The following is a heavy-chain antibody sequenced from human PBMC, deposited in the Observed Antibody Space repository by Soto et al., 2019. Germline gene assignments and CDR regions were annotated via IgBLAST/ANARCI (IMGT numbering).Heavy chain of an antibody. J-gene: IGHJ6*03. CDR1: GYTFTSYG. CDR2: ISAYNGNT. D-gene: IGHD2-15*01. V-gene: IGHV1-18*01. CDR3: AGYIPYCSGGSCYSLDDYYYYMDV. Sequence: QVQLVQSGAEVKKPWASVKVSCKASGYTFTSYGISWVRQAPGQGLEWMGWISAYNGNTNYAQRLRGRVTRSKVTSTGPAYMELRRLRSDDTAVYYCAGYIPYCSGGSCYSLDDYYYYMDVWGKGTTVTVSS.